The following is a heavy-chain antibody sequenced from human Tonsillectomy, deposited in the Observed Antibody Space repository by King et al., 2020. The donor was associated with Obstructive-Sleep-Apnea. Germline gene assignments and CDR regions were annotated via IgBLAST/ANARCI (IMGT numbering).Heavy chain of an antibody. D-gene: IGHD2-2*01. CDR2: INHSGST. J-gene: IGHJ5*02. CDR3: ARWAPMVPAAKNWFDP. CDR1: GGSFSGYY. Sequence: VQLQQWGAGLLKPSETLSLTCAVYGGSFSGYYWSWIRQPPGKGLEWIGEINHSGSTNYNPSLKSRVTISVDTSKNQFSLKLSSVTAADTAVYYCARWAPMVPAAKNWFDPWGQGTLVTVSS. V-gene: IGHV4-34*01.